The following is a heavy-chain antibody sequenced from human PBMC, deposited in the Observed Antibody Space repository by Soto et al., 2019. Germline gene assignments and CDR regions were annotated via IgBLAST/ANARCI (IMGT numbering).Heavy chain of an antibody. J-gene: IGHJ4*02. CDR2: IYNSVNP. Sequence: QVQLQESGPGLAKPSQTLSLTCTVSGGSISSDYYCWSWIRQSPEKGLEWIGHIYNSVNPYSNPSLSSRVTISVDTSMNHFPLKLTSVTAADPAVYYCARGPSGDKVDNWGQGTLVTVSS. V-gene: IGHV4-30-4*01. D-gene: IGHD7-27*01. CDR3: ARGPSGDKVDN. CDR1: GGSISSDYYC.